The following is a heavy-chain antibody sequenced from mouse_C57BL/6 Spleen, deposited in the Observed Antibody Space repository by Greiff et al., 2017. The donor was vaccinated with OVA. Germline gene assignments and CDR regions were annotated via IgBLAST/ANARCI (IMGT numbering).Heavy chain of an antibody. CDR1: GYTFTSYW. CDR2: IDPSDSYT. Sequence: VQLQQPGAELVMPGASVKLSCKASGYTFTSYWMHWVKQRPGQGLEWIGEIDPSDSYTNYNQKFKGKSTLTVDKSSSTAYMQLSSLTSEDSAVYYCARRAITEGWYFDVWGTGTTVTVSS. D-gene: IGHD1-2*01. V-gene: IGHV1-69*01. CDR3: ARRAITEGWYFDV. J-gene: IGHJ1*03.